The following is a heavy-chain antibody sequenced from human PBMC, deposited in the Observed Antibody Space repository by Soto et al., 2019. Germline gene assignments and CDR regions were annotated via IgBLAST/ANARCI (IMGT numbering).Heavy chain of an antibody. D-gene: IGHD5-12*01. CDR2: ISASAGST. CDR3: AKAPDSGDGYYFDY. Sequence: GGSLRLSCAASGFTFNNYAMSWVRQAPGKGLEWVSSISASAGSTNDADSVKGRFTISRDNSKNTLYLQMSSLRAEDTAVYYCAKAPDSGDGYYFDYWGQGTLVTVSS. V-gene: IGHV3-23*01. CDR1: GFTFNNYA. J-gene: IGHJ4*02.